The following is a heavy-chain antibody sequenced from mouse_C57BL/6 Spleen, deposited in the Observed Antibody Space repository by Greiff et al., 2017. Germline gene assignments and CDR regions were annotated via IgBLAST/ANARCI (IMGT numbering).Heavy chain of an antibody. J-gene: IGHJ2*01. D-gene: IGHD1-1*01. Sequence: VQLQQSGPELVKPGASVKISCKASGYAFSSSWMNWVKQRPGKGLEWIGRIYPGDGDTNYNGKFKGKATLTEDKSSSTAYMQLSSLTSEDSAVYFCARAHYYGSSYEYWGQGTTLTVSS. CDR1: GYAFSSSW. V-gene: IGHV1-82*01. CDR2: IYPGDGDT. CDR3: ARAHYYGSSYEY.